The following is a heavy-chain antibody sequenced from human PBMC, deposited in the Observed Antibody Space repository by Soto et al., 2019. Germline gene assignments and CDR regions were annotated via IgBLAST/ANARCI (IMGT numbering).Heavy chain of an antibody. Sequence: QVQLQESGPGLVKPSQTLSLTCTVSGGSISSGGYYWSWIRQHPGKGLEWIGYIYYSGSTYYNPSLKSRVTISVDTSKNQFSLKLSSVTAADTAVYYCARDSIPGGNGSGARWYFDFWGRGTLVTVSS. V-gene: IGHV4-31*03. D-gene: IGHD2-15*01. CDR3: ARDSIPGGNGSGARWYFDF. CDR1: GGSISSGGYY. J-gene: IGHJ2*01. CDR2: IYYSGST.